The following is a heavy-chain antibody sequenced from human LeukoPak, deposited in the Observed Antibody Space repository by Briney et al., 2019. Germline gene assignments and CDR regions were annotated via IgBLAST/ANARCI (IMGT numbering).Heavy chain of an antibody. V-gene: IGHV1-69*06. CDR3: AVRNCSSTTCSGPLDY. CDR1: GGTFSSYA. Sequence: SVKVSCKASGGTFSSYAISWVRQAPGQGLEWMGRIIPMFDTANYAQKFQGRVTITADKSTSTAYMELSSLRSEDTAVYYCAVRNCSSTTCSGPLDYWGQGTLVAVSS. CDR2: IIPMFDTA. D-gene: IGHD2-2*01. J-gene: IGHJ4*02.